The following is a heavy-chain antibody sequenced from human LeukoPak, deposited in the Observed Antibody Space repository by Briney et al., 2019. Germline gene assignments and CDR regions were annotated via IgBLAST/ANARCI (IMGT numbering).Heavy chain of an antibody. Sequence: ASVKVSCKASGYTFTSYDINWVRQAPGQGLEWMGWMNPNRGNTVYAQKFQGRVTMTRNTSISTAYMELSSLRSEDTAVYYCARGVKRITMIVVVINYYYYMDGWGKGTTVTVS. CDR1: GYTFTSYD. CDR2: MNPNRGNT. D-gene: IGHD3-22*01. CDR3: ARGVKRITMIVVVINYYYYMDG. J-gene: IGHJ6*03. V-gene: IGHV1-8*01.